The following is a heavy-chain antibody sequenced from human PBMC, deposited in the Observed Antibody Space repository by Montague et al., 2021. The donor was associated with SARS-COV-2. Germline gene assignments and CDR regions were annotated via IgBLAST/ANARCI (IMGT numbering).Heavy chain of an antibody. CDR2: IYHEGST. V-gene: IGHV4-59*11. CDR1: AGSINSHY. Sequence: SETLSLTCTVSAGSINSHYFNWIRKPPGKGLEWLGYIYHEGSTDTNYNLSLKSRVTISVHPSKIQLTLRLITVTAADTAVYYCASGGGYSSSTCDFWGQGSLVSVSS. J-gene: IGHJ4*02. CDR3: ASGGGYSSSTCDF. D-gene: IGHD5-18*01.